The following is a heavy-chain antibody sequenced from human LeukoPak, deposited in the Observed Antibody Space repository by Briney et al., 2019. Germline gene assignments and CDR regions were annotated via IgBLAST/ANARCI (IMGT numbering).Heavy chain of an antibody. CDR3: ARDLYYDFWSGYYRGRPAYYYYGMDV. D-gene: IGHD3-3*01. CDR2: INPSGGST. Sequence: ASVNVSCKASGYTFTSYYMHWVRQAPGQGLEWMGIINPSGGSTSYAQKFQGRVTMTRDTSTSTVYMELSSLRSEDTAVYYCARDLYYDFWSGYYRGRPAYYYYGMDVWGQGTTVTVSS. J-gene: IGHJ6*02. CDR1: GYTFTSYY. V-gene: IGHV1-46*01.